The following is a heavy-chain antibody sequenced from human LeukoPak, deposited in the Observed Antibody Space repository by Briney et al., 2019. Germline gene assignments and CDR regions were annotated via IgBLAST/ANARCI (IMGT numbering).Heavy chain of an antibody. CDR2: MYNRGST. CDR1: GDSISNYY. D-gene: IGHD6-19*01. Sequence: WETLSLTCTVSGDSISNYYWSWIRQSPGKELEWIGYMYNRGSTIYNPSLKSRVTISTDTSKNQFSLRLTSVTAADTAVYYCARAEKAVTGTLDSWGQGTLITVSS. V-gene: IGHV4-59*01. CDR3: ARAEKAVTGTLDS. J-gene: IGHJ4*02.